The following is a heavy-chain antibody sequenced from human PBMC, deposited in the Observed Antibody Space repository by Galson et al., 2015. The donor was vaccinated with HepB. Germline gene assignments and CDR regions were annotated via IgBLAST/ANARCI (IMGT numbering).Heavy chain of an antibody. CDR1: GFTFSSYA. J-gene: IGHJ4*02. Sequence: SLRLSCAASGFTFSSYAMHWVRQAPGKGLEWVAVISYDGSNKYYADSVKGRFTISRDNSKNTLYLQMNSLRAEDTAVYYCAILQGFDIVVVPAAPPDYWGQGTLVTVSS. CDR3: AILQGFDIVVVPAAPPDY. D-gene: IGHD2-2*01. CDR2: ISYDGSNK. V-gene: IGHV3-30-3*01.